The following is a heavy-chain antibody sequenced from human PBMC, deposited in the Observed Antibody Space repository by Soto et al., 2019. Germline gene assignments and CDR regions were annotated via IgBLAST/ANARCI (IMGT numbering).Heavy chain of an antibody. CDR3: ARAYCSGGSCYHYGMDV. Sequence: SVKVSCKASGFTFTSSAVQWVRQARGQRLEWIGWIVVGSGNTNYAQKFQERVTITRDMSTSTAYMELSSLRSEDTAVYYCARAYCSGGSCYHYGMDVWGQGTTVTVSS. CDR1: GFTFTSSA. CDR2: IVVGSGNT. D-gene: IGHD2-15*01. J-gene: IGHJ6*02. V-gene: IGHV1-58*01.